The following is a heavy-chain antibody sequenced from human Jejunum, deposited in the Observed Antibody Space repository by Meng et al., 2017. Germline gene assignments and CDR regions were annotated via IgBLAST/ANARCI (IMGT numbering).Heavy chain of an antibody. J-gene: IGHJ4*02. D-gene: IGHD3-16*01. CDR2: VYHSGST. Sequence: SEPSSLTCVVSGYSISSGYYWGWTRHPPGNGLEWIGTVYHSGSTYYNPSLKSRVTISLDTSKNQFSLNLSSVTAADTPVYYCPRRGGGSHDYWGQGTLVTVSS. CDR3: PRRGGGSHDY. CDR1: GYSISSGYY. V-gene: IGHV4-38-2*01.